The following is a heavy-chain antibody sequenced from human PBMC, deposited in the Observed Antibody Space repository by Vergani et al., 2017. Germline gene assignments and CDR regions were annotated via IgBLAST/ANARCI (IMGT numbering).Heavy chain of an antibody. CDR1: GFTFTHYA. J-gene: IGHJ6*02. D-gene: IGHD5-12*01. CDR2: IVGSGGST. CDR3: AKANTRNSGYDYLCYDHAMDV. Sequence: EVQLLESGGDFVQPGGSLRLSCAASGFTFTHYAMNWVRQAPGKGLEWVSGIVGSGGSTYYAGSVKGRFSISRDSSKTTLYLQMNNLSAGDTAVYYGAKANTRNSGYDYLCYDHAMDVWGQGTTVTVSS. V-gene: IGHV3-23*01.